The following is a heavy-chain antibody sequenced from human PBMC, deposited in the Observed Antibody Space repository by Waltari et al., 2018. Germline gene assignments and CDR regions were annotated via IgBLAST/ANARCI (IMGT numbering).Heavy chain of an antibody. V-gene: IGHV1-24*01. CDR1: GNTHTELS. J-gene: IGHJ5*02. CDR2: SDPADGET. Sequence: QDHLVQSGAEVKKPGASVKVSCKVSGNTHTELSMHWLRQAPGKGLEWMGGSDPADGETSDAQKFQGRVTMTADTSTDPAYMVLSSLRSEDTAVYYCATASFLFCSGGSCYYNWFDPWGQGTLVSVSS. D-gene: IGHD2-15*01. CDR3: ATASFLFCSGGSCYYNWFDP.